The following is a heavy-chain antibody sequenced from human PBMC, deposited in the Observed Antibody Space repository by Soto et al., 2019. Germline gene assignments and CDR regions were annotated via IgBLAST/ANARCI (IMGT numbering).Heavy chain of an antibody. CDR2: IDAAGSLT. CDR3: ARDQTVAGPTTFDY. D-gene: IGHD6-19*01. CDR1: GFTFSTYW. J-gene: IGHJ4*02. V-gene: IGHV3-74*01. Sequence: EVQLVESGGGLVQPGGSLRLSCAASGFTFSTYWMHWVRQTPGKGLVWVSRIDAAGSLTTYADSVKGRFTISRDNAKNRLYLQMNSVRAEDTAVYYCARDQTVAGPTTFDYCGQGILVTVSS.